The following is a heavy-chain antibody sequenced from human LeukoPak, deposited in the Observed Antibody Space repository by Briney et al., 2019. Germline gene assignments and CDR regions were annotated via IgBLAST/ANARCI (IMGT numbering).Heavy chain of an antibody. D-gene: IGHD6-19*01. CDR1: GGSISSYY. Sequence: SQTLSLTCTVSGGSISSYYWSWTRQPPGKGLEWIGYIYYSGSTNYNPSLKSRVTISVDTSKNQFSLKLSSVTAADTAVYYCARWGSSGGVFDYWGQGTLVTVSS. CDR3: ARWGSSGGVFDY. CDR2: IYYSGST. V-gene: IGHV4-59*01. J-gene: IGHJ4*02.